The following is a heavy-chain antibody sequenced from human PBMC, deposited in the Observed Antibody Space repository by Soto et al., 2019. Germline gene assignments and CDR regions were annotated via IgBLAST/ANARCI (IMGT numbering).Heavy chain of an antibody. CDR2: ISSDGGGT. V-gene: IGHV3-64*01. J-gene: IGHJ4*02. CDR3: AGSATSLSRPFPY. CDR1: GFTFSSSA. Sequence: PGGSLRLSCAASGFTFSSSAMYWVRQAPGKGLEYVSGISSDGGGTYYANSVEGRFTISRDNSKNTLYLQMASLRPEDMAVYYCAGSATSLSRPFPYWGQGTLVTVSS.